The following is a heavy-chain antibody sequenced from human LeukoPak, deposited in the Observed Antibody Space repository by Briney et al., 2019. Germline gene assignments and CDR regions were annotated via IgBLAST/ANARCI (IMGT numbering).Heavy chain of an antibody. CDR1: GGSFSGYY. J-gene: IGHJ4*02. CDR3: ARASRDGYNFH. Sequence: KSSETLSLTCAVYGGSFSGYYWSWIRQPPGKGLEWIGEINHSGSTNYNPSLKSRVTISVDTSKNQFSLKLSSVTAADTAVYYCARASRDGYNFHWGQGTLVTVSS. V-gene: IGHV4-34*01. D-gene: IGHD5-24*01. CDR2: INHSGST.